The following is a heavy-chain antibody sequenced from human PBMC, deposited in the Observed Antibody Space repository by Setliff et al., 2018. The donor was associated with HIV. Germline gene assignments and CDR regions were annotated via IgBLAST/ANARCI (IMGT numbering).Heavy chain of an antibody. CDR2: ISGSGSST. D-gene: IGHD1-1*01. V-gene: IGHV3-23*01. CDR3: AKAIERTGLHFDY. J-gene: IGHJ4*02. Sequence: GGSLRLSCAASGFTFSSYAMSWVRQAPGKGLEWVSAISGSGSSTYYADSVKGRFTISRDNSKNTLYLQMNSLRAEDAAVYYCAKAIERTGLHFDYWGQGALGSVCS. CDR1: GFTFSSYA.